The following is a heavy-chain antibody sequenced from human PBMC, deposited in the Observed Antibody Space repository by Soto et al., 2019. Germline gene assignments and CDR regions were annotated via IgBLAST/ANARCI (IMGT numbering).Heavy chain of an antibody. D-gene: IGHD6-13*01. CDR2: INAGNGST. V-gene: IGHV1-3*05. CDR3: ARDVAAADY. J-gene: IGHJ4*02. Sequence: QVQIVQSGAEEKKPGASVKVSCKASGYTFTSYAMHWVRQAPGQRLEWMGWINAGNGSTKYSQKFQGRVTITRDTSASTGYMALSSLRSEDTAVYYCARDVAAADYWGQGTLVTVSS. CDR1: GYTFTSYA.